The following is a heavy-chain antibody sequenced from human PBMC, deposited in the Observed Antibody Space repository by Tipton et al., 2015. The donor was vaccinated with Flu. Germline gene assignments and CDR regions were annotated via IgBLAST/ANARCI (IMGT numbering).Heavy chain of an antibody. CDR2: IYYSGST. V-gene: IGHV4-59*01. D-gene: IGHD2/OR15-2a*01. CDR3: ASTIVLGSIRWFDP. Sequence: TLSLTCTVSGGSISSYYWSWIRQPPGKGLEWIGYIYYSGSTNYNPSLKSRVTISVDTSKNQFSLKLSSVTAADTAVHYCASTIVLGSIRWFDPWGQGTLVTVSS. J-gene: IGHJ5*02. CDR1: GGSISSYY.